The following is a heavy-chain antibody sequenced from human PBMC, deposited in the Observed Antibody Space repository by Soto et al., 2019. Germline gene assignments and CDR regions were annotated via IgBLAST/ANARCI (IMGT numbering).Heavy chain of an antibody. CDR1: GGTFSSYA. D-gene: IGHD6-19*01. V-gene: IGHV1-69*01. J-gene: IGHJ1*01. Sequence: QVQLVQSGAEVKKPGSSVKVSCKASGGTFSSYAISWVRQAPGQGLEWMGGIIPIFGTANYAQKFQGRVMITADESTSTAYMELSSLRSEDTAVYYCARSRYSSGFRGSEYFQHWGQGTLVTVSS. CDR2: IIPIFGTA. CDR3: ARSRYSSGFRGSEYFQH.